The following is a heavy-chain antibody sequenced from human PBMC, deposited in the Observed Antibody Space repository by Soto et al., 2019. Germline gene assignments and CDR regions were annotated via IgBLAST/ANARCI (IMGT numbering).Heavy chain of an antibody. CDR3: AREQTEWLTDAFDI. Sequence: HVQLVQSGAEVKKPGASLKVSCKASGYTFISYGVSWVRQAPGQGLEWLGWISPYNGNTNDAQKFRGRITMTADTSTSTVYMDLRSLRTDDTAVYYCAREQTEWLTDAFDIWGQGTMVVVSS. D-gene: IGHD5-12*01. J-gene: IGHJ3*02. CDR2: ISPYNGNT. CDR1: GYTFISYG. V-gene: IGHV1-18*01.